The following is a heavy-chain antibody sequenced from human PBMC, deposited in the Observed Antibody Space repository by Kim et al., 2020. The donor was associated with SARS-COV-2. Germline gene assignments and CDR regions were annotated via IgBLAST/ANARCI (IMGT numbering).Heavy chain of an antibody. CDR2: IYYSGST. Sequence: SETLSLTCTVSGGSISSYYWSWIRQPPGKGLEWIGYIYYSGSTNYNPSLKSRVTISVDTSKNQFSLKLSSVTAADTAVYYCAEGGIAAAGTGYYYYGMDVWGQGTTVTVSS. CDR3: AEGGIAAAGTGYYYYGMDV. J-gene: IGHJ6*02. D-gene: IGHD6-13*01. CDR1: GGSISSYY. V-gene: IGHV4-59*01.